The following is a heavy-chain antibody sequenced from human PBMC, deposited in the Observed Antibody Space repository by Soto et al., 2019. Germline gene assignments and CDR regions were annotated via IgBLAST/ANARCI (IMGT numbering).Heavy chain of an antibody. D-gene: IGHD3-9*01. CDR1: GFTFSSYA. CDR3: AKSLEYYDILAGLKKPYYYYGMDV. J-gene: IGHJ6*02. CDR2: LSDSGGHT. Sequence: GGSLRLSCAGSGFTFSSYAMTWVRQAPGKGLEWVSTLSDSGGHTYYADSVKGRFTISRDNPKNTLYLQMNSLRAEDTAVYYCAKSLEYYDILAGLKKPYYYYGMDVWGQGTTVTVSS. V-gene: IGHV3-23*01.